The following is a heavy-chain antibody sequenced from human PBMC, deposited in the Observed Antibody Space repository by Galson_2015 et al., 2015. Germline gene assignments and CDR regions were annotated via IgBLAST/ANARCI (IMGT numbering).Heavy chain of an antibody. CDR2: ISAYNGNT. Sequence: SVKVSCKASGYTFTSYGISWVRQAPGQWLEWMGWISAYNGNTNYAQKLQGRVTMTEDTSTDTADMELSSLRSEDTAAYYCATGIAAAGIFDYWGQGTLVTVSS. D-gene: IGHD6-13*01. J-gene: IGHJ4*02. CDR1: GYTFTSYG. V-gene: IGHV1-18*01. CDR3: ATGIAAAGIFDY.